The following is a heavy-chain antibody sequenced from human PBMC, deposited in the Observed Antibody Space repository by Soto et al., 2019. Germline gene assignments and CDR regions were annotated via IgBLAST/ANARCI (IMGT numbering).Heavy chain of an antibody. Sequence: PGWSPRLSCAASGFTFSSYGMHWVRQAPGKGLEWVAVISYDGSNKYYADSVKGRFTISRDNSKNTLYLQMNSLRAEDTAVYYCAKYLRWQQLVLWFDPWGQGTLVRVSS. V-gene: IGHV3-30*18. CDR1: GFTFSSYG. J-gene: IGHJ5*02. D-gene: IGHD6-13*01. CDR3: AKYLRWQQLVLWFDP. CDR2: ISYDGSNK.